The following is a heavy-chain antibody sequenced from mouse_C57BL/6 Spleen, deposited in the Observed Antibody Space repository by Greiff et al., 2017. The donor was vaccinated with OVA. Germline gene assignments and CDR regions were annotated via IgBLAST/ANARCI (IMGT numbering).Heavy chain of an antibody. CDR1: GYTFTDHT. CDR2: IYPRDGST. V-gene: IGHV1-78*01. CDR3: ASPYYYGSSYDWYFDV. J-gene: IGHJ1*03. Sequence: VKLQESDAELVKPGASVKISCKVSGYTFTDHTIHWMKQRPEQGLEWIGYIYPRDGSTKYNEKFKGKATLTADKSSSTAYMQLNSLTSEDSAVYFCASPYYYGSSYDWYFDVWGTGTTVTVSS. D-gene: IGHD1-1*01.